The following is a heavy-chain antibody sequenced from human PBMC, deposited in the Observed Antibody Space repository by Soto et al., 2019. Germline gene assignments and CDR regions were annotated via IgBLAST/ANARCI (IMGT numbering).Heavy chain of an antibody. Sequence: QVQLRQSGPGLMKPSETLSLTCTVSGDSITSSYWSWFRQPPGKGLEYIGFIFYTGITSYNPSLKRRATISMDTSKNHFSLSLTSVTAADTAVYYCAKGAGRDGYNTARGQGTLVTVS. CDR1: GDSITSSY. V-gene: IGHV4-59*01. J-gene: IGHJ4*02. D-gene: IGHD5-12*01. CDR3: AKGAGRDGYNTA. CDR2: IFYTGIT.